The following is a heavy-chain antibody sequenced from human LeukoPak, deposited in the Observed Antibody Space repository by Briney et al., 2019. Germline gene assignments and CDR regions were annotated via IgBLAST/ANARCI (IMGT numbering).Heavy chain of an antibody. CDR2: INAGNGNT. V-gene: IGHV1-3*01. D-gene: IGHD3-22*01. CDR3: ARDGPRGYDSSGYSNFDY. CDR1: GYTFTSYA. J-gene: IGHJ4*02. Sequence: ASVKVSCKASGYTFTSYAMHWVRQAPGQRLEWMGWINAGNGNTKYSQKFQGRVTITRDTSASTAYMELSSLRSEDTAVYYCARDGPRGYDSSGYSNFDYWGQGTLVTVSS.